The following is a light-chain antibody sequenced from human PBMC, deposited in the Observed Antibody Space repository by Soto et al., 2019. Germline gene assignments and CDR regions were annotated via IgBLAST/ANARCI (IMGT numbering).Light chain of an antibody. CDR2: GNT. CDR1: SSDIGAGHA. V-gene: IGLV1-40*01. CDR3: QSYENSLTAPYV. J-gene: IGLJ1*01. Sequence: QAVVTQPPSVSGAPGQRVTISCTGSSSDIGAGHAVHWYQQLPGTAPKLLIYGNTNRPSGVPDRFSASKSGTSASLTIAGLQDEDEADYYCQSYENSLTAPYVFGTGTKLTVL.